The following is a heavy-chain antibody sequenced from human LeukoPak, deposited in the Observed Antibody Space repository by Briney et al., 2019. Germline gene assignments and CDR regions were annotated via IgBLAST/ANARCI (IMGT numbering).Heavy chain of an antibody. J-gene: IGHJ5*02. CDR1: GGSVSRGTYY. Sequence: SETLSLTCTVSGGSVSRGTYYWNWIRQPPGKGLEWIGRIFTSGFTSYNPSLKSRLTISVDPSKNQVSLNLTSVTVADTAVYYCAVSTSYLNWFDPWGRGTQVTVSS. D-gene: IGHD5/OR15-5a*01. V-gene: IGHV4-61*02. CDR3: AVSTSYLNWFDP. CDR2: IFTSGFT.